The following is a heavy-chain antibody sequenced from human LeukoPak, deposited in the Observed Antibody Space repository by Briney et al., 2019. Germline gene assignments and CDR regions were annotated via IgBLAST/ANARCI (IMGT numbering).Heavy chain of an antibody. V-gene: IGHV4-31*03. CDR3: ARSITGLYYGGGVDY. D-gene: IGHD3-10*01. Sequence: PSETLSLTCTVSGGSISSGGYYWSWIRQHPGKGLEWIGYIYYSGSTYYNPSLKSRVTISVDTSKNQFSLKLSSVTAADTAVYYCARSITGLYYGGGVDYWGQGTLVTVSS. CDR2: IYYSGST. J-gene: IGHJ4*02. CDR1: GGSISSGGYY.